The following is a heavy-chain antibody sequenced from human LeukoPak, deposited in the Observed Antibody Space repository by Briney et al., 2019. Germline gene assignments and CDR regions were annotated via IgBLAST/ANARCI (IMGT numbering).Heavy chain of an antibody. CDR2: IIPIFGTA. Sequence: GSSVKVSCKASGGTFSSYAISWVRQAPGQGLEWMGGIIPIFGTANYAQKFQGRATITADESTSTAYMELSSLRSEDTAVYYCARGGPGYCSGGSCYLHWGQGTLVTVSS. CDR3: ARGGPGYCSGGSCYLH. V-gene: IGHV1-69*01. J-gene: IGHJ4*02. D-gene: IGHD2-15*01. CDR1: GGTFSSYA.